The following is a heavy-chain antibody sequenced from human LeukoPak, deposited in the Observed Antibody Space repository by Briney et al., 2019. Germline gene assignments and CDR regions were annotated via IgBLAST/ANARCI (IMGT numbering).Heavy chain of an antibody. D-gene: IGHD6-19*01. Sequence: GRSLRLSCAASGFPFSSYGMHWVRQAPGKGLEWVAVISYDGRNKYYADSVKGRFTISRDNSKNTLYLEMNGLRAEDTAVYYCARDRAVPGRGYYFDCWGQGTLVTVSS. V-gene: IGHV3-30*03. J-gene: IGHJ4*02. CDR1: GFPFSSYG. CDR2: ISYDGRNK. CDR3: ARDRAVPGRGYYFDC.